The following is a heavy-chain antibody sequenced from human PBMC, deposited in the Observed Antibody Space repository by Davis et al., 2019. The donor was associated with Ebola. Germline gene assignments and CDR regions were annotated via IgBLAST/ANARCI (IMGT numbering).Heavy chain of an antibody. CDR1: GYTFTSYY. D-gene: IGHD3-3*01. Sequence: ASVKVSCKASGYTFTSYYMHWVRQAPGQGLEWMGIINPSGGSTSYAQKFHDRVTMTTDTSTSTAYMELRGLASDDTAVYYCARCNYDFWSGIGAGYYGMDVWGQGTRVTVSS. CDR2: INPSGGST. V-gene: IGHV1-46*01. CDR3: ARCNYDFWSGIGAGYYGMDV. J-gene: IGHJ6*02.